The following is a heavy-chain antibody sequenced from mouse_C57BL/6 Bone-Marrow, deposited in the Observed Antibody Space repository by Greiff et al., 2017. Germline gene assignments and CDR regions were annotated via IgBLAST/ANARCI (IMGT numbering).Heavy chain of an antibody. V-gene: IGHV1-81*01. Sequence: QVQLQQSGAELARPGASVKLSCKASGYTFTSYGISWVKQRTGQGLEWIGEIYPRSGNTYYNEKFKGKATLTADKSSSTAYMELRSLTSEDSAVYFGARGGDYDGAWFAYWGQGTLVTVSA. J-gene: IGHJ3*01. D-gene: IGHD2-4*01. CDR2: IYPRSGNT. CDR1: GYTFTSYG. CDR3: ARGGDYDGAWFAY.